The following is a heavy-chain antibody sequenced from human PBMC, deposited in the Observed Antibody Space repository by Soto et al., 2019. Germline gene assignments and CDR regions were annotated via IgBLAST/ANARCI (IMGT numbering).Heavy chain of an antibody. D-gene: IGHD3-22*01. V-gene: IGHV3-23*01. J-gene: IGHJ4*02. CDR3: AKSSAIPYDSSGYYLEIYYFDY. CDR1: GFTFSSYA. Sequence: GGSLRLSCAASGFTFSSYAMSWVRQAPGKGLEWVSAISGSGGSTYYADSVKGRFTISRDNSKNTLYLQMNSLRAEDTAVYYCAKSSAIPYDSSGYYLEIYYFDYWGQGTLVTVSS. CDR2: ISGSGGST.